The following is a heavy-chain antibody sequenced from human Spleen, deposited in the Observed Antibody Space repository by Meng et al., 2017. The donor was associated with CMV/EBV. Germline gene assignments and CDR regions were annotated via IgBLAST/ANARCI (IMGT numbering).Heavy chain of an antibody. CDR3: ASEDASGWN. Sequence: GESLKISCAGSGITLEAYTMHWVRQAPGKGLDWVSLFSWDGYTIYYADSVRGRFTISRDNSKNSLYLEMNSLTPEDTAFYYCASEDASGWNWGQGTLVTSPQ. CDR2: FSWDGYTI. CDR1: GITLEAYT. D-gene: IGHD6-19*01. J-gene: IGHJ4*02. V-gene: IGHV3-43*01.